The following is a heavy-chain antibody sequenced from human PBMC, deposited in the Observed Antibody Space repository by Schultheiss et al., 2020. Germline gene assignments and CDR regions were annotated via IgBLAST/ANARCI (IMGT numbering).Heavy chain of an antibody. J-gene: IGHJ4*02. D-gene: IGHD6-6*01. CDR2: ISWNSGSI. V-gene: IGHV3-9*01. CDR3: AKEARVRSSGIDY. CDR1: GFTLSGYG. Sequence: GGSLRLSCAASGFTLSGYGMHWVRQAPGKGLEWVSGISWNSGSIGYADSVKGRFTISRDNAKNSLYLQMNSLRAEDTALYYCAKEARVRSSGIDYWGQGTLVTVSS.